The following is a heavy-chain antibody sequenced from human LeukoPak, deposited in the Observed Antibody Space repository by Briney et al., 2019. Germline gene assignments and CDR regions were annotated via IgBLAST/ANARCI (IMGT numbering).Heavy chain of an antibody. CDR1: GNYW. J-gene: IGHJ4*02. D-gene: IGHD2/OR15-2a*01. V-gene: IGHV3-74*01. Sequence: GGSLRLSCAASGNYWMHWVRQAPGKGLVWVSHINSDGSWTSYADSVKGRFTISTDNAKNTVYLQMNSLRAEDTAVYYCVSFYETYWGRGTLVTVSS. CDR3: VSFYETY. CDR2: INSDGSWT.